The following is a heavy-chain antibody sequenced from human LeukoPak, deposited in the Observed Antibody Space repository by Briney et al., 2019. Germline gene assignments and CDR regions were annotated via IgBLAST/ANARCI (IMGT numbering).Heavy chain of an antibody. CDR1: GASISSYY. CDR2: VYYSGRT. J-gene: IGHJ3*02. Sequence: SETLSLTCAVSGASISSYYWSWIRQPPGNGLEWIGFVYYSGRTRYNPSLHSRVTISADTSKNHLSLKLTSVTAADTAVYYCARLLDNDSSGDPDTFDMWGQGIKVTVSS. CDR3: ARLLDNDSSGDPDTFDM. V-gene: IGHV4-59*01. D-gene: IGHD3-22*01.